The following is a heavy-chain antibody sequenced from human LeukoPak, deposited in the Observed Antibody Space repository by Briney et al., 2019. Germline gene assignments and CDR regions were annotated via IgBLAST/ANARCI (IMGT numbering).Heavy chain of an antibody. CDR2: IYHSGST. CDR3: ARELTGVSRHFDL. CDR1: GGSISSGGYS. D-gene: IGHD7-27*01. Sequence: PSETLSLTCAVSGGSISSGGYSWSWIRQPPGKGLEWIGYIYHSGSTYYNPSLKSRVTISVDRSKNQFSLKLSSVTAADTAVYYCARELTGVSRHFDLWGRGTLVTVSS. J-gene: IGHJ2*01. V-gene: IGHV4-30-2*01.